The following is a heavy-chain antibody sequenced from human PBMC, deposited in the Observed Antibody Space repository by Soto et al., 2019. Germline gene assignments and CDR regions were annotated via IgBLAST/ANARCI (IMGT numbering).Heavy chain of an antibody. D-gene: IGHD6-13*01. J-gene: IGHJ6*02. CDR1: GFTFSSYA. CDR3: AKDSAAGMGGYYYGMDV. Sequence: GGSLRLSCAASGFTFSSYAMSWVRQAPGKGLEWVSAISGSGGSTYYADSVKGRFTISRDNSKNTLYLQMNSLRAEDTAVYYCAKDSAAGMGGYYYGMDVWGQGTTVTVSS. V-gene: IGHV3-23*01. CDR2: ISGSGGST.